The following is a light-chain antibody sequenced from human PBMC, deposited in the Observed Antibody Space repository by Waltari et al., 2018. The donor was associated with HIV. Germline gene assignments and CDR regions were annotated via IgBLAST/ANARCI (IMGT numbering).Light chain of an antibody. V-gene: IGLV8-61*01. CDR1: SGSVSTSYY. J-gene: IGLJ3*02. CDR3: VLFMGNGIWV. Sequence: QTVVTQEPSFSVSPGGTVTLTCGLSSGSVSTSYYPSWYQQTPGQAPRTHIYSTNTRSSGVPDRFSGSILGNKAALTITGAQADDESDYYCVLFMGNGIWVFGGGTKLTVL. CDR2: STN.